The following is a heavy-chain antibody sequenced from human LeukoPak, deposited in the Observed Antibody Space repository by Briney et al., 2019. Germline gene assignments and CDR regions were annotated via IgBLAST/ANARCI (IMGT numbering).Heavy chain of an antibody. CDR2: ISYDGSNK. D-gene: IGHD2-15*01. Sequence: PGGSLRLSCAASGFTFSSYGMHWVRQAPGKGLEWVAFISYDGSNKYYADSVKGRFTISRDNSKNTLYLQMNSLRAEDTAVYYCAKDSGYCSGGSCYTAFDYWGQGTLVTVSS. CDR3: AKDSGYCSGGSCYTAFDY. V-gene: IGHV3-30*18. CDR1: GFTFSSYG. J-gene: IGHJ4*02.